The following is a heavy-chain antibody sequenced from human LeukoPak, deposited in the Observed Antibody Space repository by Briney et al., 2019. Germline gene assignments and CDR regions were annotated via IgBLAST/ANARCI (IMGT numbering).Heavy chain of an antibody. CDR3: ARRTPGPQLDEYVAYFFDH. Sequence: SETLSLTCTVSGGSTTTYNWIWIRQTTGQALEWIGQIYSSGATKYNPSLKSRATILLDTSKNQLSLKLSSVSAADTAVYYCARRTPGPQLDEYVAYFFDHWGQGTQVTVSS. CDR2: IYSSGAT. CDR1: GGSTTTYN. J-gene: IGHJ4*02. D-gene: IGHD2-2*01. V-gene: IGHV4-4*09.